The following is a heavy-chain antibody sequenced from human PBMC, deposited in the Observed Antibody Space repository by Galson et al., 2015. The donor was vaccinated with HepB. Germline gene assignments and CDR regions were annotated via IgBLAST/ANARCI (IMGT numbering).Heavy chain of an antibody. CDR3: VKGSFSGEQWLEHYHFDS. D-gene: IGHD6-19*01. Sequence: SLRPSCAASGFPFGIYAMTWVRQAPGEGLEWISSISSSRTNTHYSDSVKGRFPISRDNSQNTLYLEMSSLRAEDTALYYWVKGSFSGEQWLEHYHFDSWGQGALVTVSS. V-gene: IGHV3-23*05. CDR1: GFPFGIYA. J-gene: IGHJ4*02. CDR2: ISSSRTNT.